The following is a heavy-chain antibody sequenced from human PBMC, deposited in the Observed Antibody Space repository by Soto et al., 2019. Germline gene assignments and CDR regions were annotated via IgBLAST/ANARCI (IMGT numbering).Heavy chain of an antibody. V-gene: IGHV3-30*18. J-gene: IGHJ4*02. CDR2: ISYDGSNK. Sequence: GGSLRLSCAASGFTFSSYGMHWVRQAPGKGLEWVAVISYDGSNKYYADSVKGRFTISRDNSKNTLYLQMNSLRAEDTAVYYCAKGYYDFWSGYFGHKLGHFDYWGQGTLVTVSS. CDR3: AKGYYDFWSGYFGHKLGHFDY. CDR1: GFTFSSYG. D-gene: IGHD3-3*01.